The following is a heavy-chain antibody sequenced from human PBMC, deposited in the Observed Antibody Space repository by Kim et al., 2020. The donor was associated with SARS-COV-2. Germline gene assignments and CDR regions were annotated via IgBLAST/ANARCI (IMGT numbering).Heavy chain of an antibody. Sequence: SETLSLTCTVSGGSISSGGYYWSWIRQHPGKGLEWIGYTYSSGSTYYNPSLKSRVTISVDTSKNQFSLKLSSVTAPDTAVYYCARVKSPGYDFWSGPYYFDYWGQGTLVTVSS. CDR2: TYSSGST. V-gene: IGHV4-31*03. CDR1: GGSISSGGYY. CDR3: ARVKSPGYDFWSGPYYFDY. D-gene: IGHD3-3*01. J-gene: IGHJ4*02.